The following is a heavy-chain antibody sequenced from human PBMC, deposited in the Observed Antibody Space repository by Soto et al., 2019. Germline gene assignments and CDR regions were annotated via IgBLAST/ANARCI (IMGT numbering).Heavy chain of an antibody. CDR2: INAGNGNT. CDR3: AVTIFGVVITPYFDY. CDR1: GYTFTSYA. V-gene: IGHV1-3*01. J-gene: IGHJ4*02. D-gene: IGHD3-3*01. Sequence: ASVKVSCKASGYTFTSYAMHWVRQAPGQRLEWMGWINAGNGNTKYSQKFQGRVTITRDTSASTAYMELSSLRSEDTAVYYCAVTIFGVVITPYFDYWGQGTLVTVSS.